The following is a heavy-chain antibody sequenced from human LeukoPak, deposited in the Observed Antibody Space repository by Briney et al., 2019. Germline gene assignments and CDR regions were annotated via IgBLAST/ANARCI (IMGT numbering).Heavy chain of an antibody. Sequence: ASVKVSCKTSGYTYTSYGISWVRQAPGQGLEWMGWISGYNGNTHYAQKVQGRVTMTTDTSTNTTYMELRSLRSDDTAVYYCARERDCSGGSCYSDAFDIWGQGTMVTVSS. CDR1: GYTYTSYG. J-gene: IGHJ3*02. CDR3: ARERDCSGGSCYSDAFDI. V-gene: IGHV1-18*01. CDR2: ISGYNGNT. D-gene: IGHD2-15*01.